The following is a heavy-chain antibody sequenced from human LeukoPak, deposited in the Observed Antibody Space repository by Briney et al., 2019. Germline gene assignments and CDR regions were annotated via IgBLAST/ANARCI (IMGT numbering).Heavy chain of an antibody. CDR1: GGSISSSSYY. Sequence: SETLSLTCTVSGGSISSSSYYWGWIRQPPGKGLEWIGSIYYSGSTYYNPSLKSRVTISVDTSKNQISLKLSSVTAADTAVYYCARAVLSGSYYFDYWGQGTLVTVSS. D-gene: IGHD1-26*01. V-gene: IGHV4-39*07. J-gene: IGHJ4*02. CDR3: ARAVLSGSYYFDY. CDR2: IYYSGST.